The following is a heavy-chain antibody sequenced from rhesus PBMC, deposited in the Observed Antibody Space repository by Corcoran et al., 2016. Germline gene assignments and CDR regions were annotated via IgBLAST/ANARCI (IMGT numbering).Heavy chain of an antibody. V-gene: IGHV4-160*01. D-gene: IGHD5-24*01. CDR3: ARSPIVGRVRSYFDD. CDR2: IYGSSGRT. CDR1: GGSISSNY. J-gene: IGHJ4*01. Sequence: QVQLQESGPGLVKPSETLSLTCAVSGGSISSNYWSWIRQPPGKGLEWIGYIYGSSGRTYYNPSLKSRVTISTDTSKNQFSLRLSSVTAADTAVYYCARSPIVGRVRSYFDDWGQGVLVTVSS.